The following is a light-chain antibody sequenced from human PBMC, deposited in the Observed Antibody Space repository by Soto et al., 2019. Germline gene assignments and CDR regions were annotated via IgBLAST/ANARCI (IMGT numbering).Light chain of an antibody. CDR3: QQTFNTPRT. V-gene: IGKV1-39*01. J-gene: IGKJ1*01. CDR2: AAS. Sequence: DIQMTQSPSSLSASVGDRVTITCRASQTISYSLNWYQQKPGKAPKVLIYAASSLQSGVPSRFSGSGSGTDFTLTISNLQPEDFATYYCQQTFNTPRTFGQGTKVDIK. CDR1: QTISYS.